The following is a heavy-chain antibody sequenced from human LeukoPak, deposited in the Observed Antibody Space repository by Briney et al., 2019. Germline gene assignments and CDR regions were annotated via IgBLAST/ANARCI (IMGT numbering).Heavy chain of an antibody. Sequence: PGGSLRLSCAASGFTFSTNAMSWVRQAPGKGLEWVSGISRSGGSTYYADSVKGRFTISRDNSKNTPYLQMNSLRGEDTAVYYCAKTGSTVTALNWFDPWGQGTLVTVSS. V-gene: IGHV3-23*01. CDR2: ISRSGGST. D-gene: IGHD4-17*01. J-gene: IGHJ5*02. CDR3: AKTGSTVTALNWFDP. CDR1: GFTFSTNA.